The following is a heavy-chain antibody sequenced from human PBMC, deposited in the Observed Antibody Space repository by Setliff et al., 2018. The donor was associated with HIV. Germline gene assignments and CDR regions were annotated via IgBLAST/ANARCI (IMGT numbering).Heavy chain of an antibody. CDR1: GYTFTSYA. Sequence: ASVKVSCKASGYTFTSYAMHWVRQAPGQRLQWMGWINVGSGDTKFSQKFQGRVTITRDTSASTAYMELSSLRSEDTAVYYCARDHGNGRAYNFWSGYYSFDYWGQGTLVTV. CDR2: INVGSGDT. D-gene: IGHD3-3*01. J-gene: IGHJ4*02. CDR3: ARDHGNGRAYNFWSGYYSFDY. V-gene: IGHV1-3*01.